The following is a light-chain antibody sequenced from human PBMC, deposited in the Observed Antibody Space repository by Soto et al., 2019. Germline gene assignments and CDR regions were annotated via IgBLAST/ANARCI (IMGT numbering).Light chain of an antibody. CDR1: QSVRNN. CDR3: QQYNDWPPIT. V-gene: IGKV3-15*01. Sequence: EIMMTQSPATLSVSPGESATLSCRASQSVRNNLAWYQHKPGQAPRLLIYYASTRATGIPARFSGSGSGTEFTLTIGNLQSEDFALYYCQQYNDWPPITFGQGTRREIK. CDR2: YAS. J-gene: IGKJ5*01.